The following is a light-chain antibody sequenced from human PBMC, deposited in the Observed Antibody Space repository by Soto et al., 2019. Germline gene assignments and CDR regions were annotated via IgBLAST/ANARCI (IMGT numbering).Light chain of an antibody. CDR3: QQYHSYPWT. J-gene: IGKJ1*01. CDR1: QSIRKW. CDR2: AAS. Sequence: DIQMTQSPSTLSASVGDRVTITCRASQSIRKWLAWYQQKPGKPPKLLIYAASNLESGVPTRFSGSGSGTEVTLSISSLQPEDVATYYCQQYHSYPWTFGQGTKVDIK. V-gene: IGKV1-5*03.